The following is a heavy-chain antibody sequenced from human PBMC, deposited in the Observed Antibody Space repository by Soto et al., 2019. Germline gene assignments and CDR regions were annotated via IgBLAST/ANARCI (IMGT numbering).Heavy chain of an antibody. CDR1: GYTFTSYG. CDR3: ARGRYGDY. V-gene: IGHV1-18*01. CDR2: ISAHNGNT. Sequence: QVHLVQSGAEVKKPGASVKVSCKASGYTFTSYGITWVRQAPGQGLEWMGWISAHNGNTDYAQKLQGRVIVTRDTSTSTAYMELRSLRSDDSAVYYCARGRYGDYWGEGALVTVSS. D-gene: IGHD1-1*01. J-gene: IGHJ4*02.